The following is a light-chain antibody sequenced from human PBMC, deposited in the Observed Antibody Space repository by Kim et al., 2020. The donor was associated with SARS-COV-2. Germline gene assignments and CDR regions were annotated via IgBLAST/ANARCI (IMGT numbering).Light chain of an antibody. CDR2: DTS. CDR1: HAVRSN. J-gene: IGKJ4*01. V-gene: IGKV3D-15*01. CDR3: QEYNNWPALY. Sequence: SPGERVTLSPTPSHAVRSNLSWSQQKPGQAPSVLIYDTSIWASGIPASFSGSVSGTEFTHTISSLQSEHFAVYYCQEYNNWPALYFGGGTKVDIK.